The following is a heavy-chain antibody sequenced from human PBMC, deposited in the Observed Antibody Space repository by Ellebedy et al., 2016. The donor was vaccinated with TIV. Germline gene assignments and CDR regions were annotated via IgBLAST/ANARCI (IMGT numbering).Heavy chain of an antibody. Sequence: AASVKVSCQASVYTFTSYYMLCVRQPPGQGLEWMGIINPSGGSTSYAQKFQGRVTMTRDTSTSTVYMELSSLRSEDTAVYYCARDLEYSSGWGDYWGQGTLVTVSS. V-gene: IGHV1-46*01. D-gene: IGHD6-19*01. J-gene: IGHJ4*02. CDR1: VYTFTSYY. CDR2: INPSGGST. CDR3: ARDLEYSSGWGDY.